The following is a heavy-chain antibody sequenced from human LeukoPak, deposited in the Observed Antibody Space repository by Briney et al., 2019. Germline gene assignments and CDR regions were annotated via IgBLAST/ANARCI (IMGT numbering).Heavy chain of an antibody. Sequence: ASVKVSCKASGYTFPDYHIHWVRQAPGQGLEWMGWIDANSGASIYAQEFQGRVTVTRDTSITTAHMELSMVRSDDTAVYYCARDSTEMTDNAFDIWGQRTMVTVAS. CDR2: IDANSGAS. V-gene: IGHV1-2*02. D-gene: IGHD2-2*01. J-gene: IGHJ3*02. CDR3: ARDSTEMTDNAFDI. CDR1: GYTFPDYH.